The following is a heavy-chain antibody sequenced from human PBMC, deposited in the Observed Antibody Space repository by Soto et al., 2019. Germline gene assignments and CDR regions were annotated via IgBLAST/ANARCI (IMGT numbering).Heavy chain of an antibody. D-gene: IGHD7-27*01. Sequence: RLSCVASGFTFSSYWMHWVRQAPGKGLVWVSRINPDGSSTIYADSVKGRFTISRDNAKNTLNLQMNSLRAEDTAVFYCVRDLGIGGFADYWGQGILVTVSS. CDR3: VRDLGIGGFADY. V-gene: IGHV3-74*01. J-gene: IGHJ4*02. CDR2: INPDGSST. CDR1: GFTFSSYW.